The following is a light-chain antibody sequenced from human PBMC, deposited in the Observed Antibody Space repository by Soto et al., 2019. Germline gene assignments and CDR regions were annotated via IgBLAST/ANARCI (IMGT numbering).Light chain of an antibody. J-gene: IGLJ2*01. Sequence: QSALTQPPSASGSPGQSVTISCTGTSSDVGGYNYVSWYQQHPGKAPKLMISEVSKRPSGVPDRFSGSKSGNTASLTVSGLHAEDEAYYYCSSFAGNNNFVFGGGTKVTVL. CDR2: EVS. V-gene: IGLV2-8*01. CDR1: SSDVGGYNY. CDR3: SSFAGNNNFV.